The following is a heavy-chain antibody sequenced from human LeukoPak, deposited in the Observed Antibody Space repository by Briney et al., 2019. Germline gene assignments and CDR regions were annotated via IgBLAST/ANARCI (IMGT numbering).Heavy chain of an antibody. CDR3: ARHGTGGRRVVVRPHFDY. Sequence: PSETLSLTCGVYGGSFSGYYWSWIRQPPGKGLEWIGEMNHSGSTNYNPSLKSRVTISVDTSKNQFSLKLSSVTAADTAVYYCARHGTGGRRVVVRPHFDYWGQGTLVTVSS. D-gene: IGHD3-22*01. CDR2: MNHSGST. J-gene: IGHJ4*02. CDR1: GGSFSGYY. V-gene: IGHV4-34*01.